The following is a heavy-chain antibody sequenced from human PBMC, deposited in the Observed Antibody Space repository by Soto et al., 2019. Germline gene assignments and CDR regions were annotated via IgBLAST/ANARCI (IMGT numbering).Heavy chain of an antibody. Sequence: VQLVESGGDLVQPGGSLRLSCAASGFTFSSYEMNWVRQAPGKGLEWVSYISSTGTSMDYADSVKGRFTISRDNAKNSLHLQLNSLRDEDTAVYYCARETHFIDYWGQGPLVSVSA. CDR3: ARETHFIDY. J-gene: IGHJ4*02. CDR2: ISSTGTSM. CDR1: GFTFSSYE. V-gene: IGHV3-48*03.